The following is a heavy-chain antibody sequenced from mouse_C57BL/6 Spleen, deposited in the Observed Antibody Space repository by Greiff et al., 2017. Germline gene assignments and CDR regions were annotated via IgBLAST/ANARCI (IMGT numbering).Heavy chain of an antibody. CDR2: IDPENGDT. V-gene: IGHV14-4*01. CDR3: TTLSLYGNLGYYAMDY. J-gene: IGHJ4*01. D-gene: IGHD2-1*01. CDR1: GFNIKDDY. Sequence: EVKLLESGAELVRPGASVKLSCTASGFNIKDDYMHWVKQRPEQGLEWIGWIDPENGDTEYASKFQGKATITADTSSNTAYLQLSSLTSEDTAVYYCTTLSLYGNLGYYAMDYWGQGTSVTVSS.